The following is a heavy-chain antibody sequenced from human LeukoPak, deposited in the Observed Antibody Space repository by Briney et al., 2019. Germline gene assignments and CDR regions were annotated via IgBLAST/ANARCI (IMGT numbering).Heavy chain of an antibody. CDR2: ISYDGSNK. D-gene: IGHD3-22*01. CDR3: ATDLVRADYYDSSGYYPPLSC. J-gene: IGHJ4*02. Sequence: PGRSLRLSCAASGFTFSSYAMHWVRQAPGKGLEWVAVISYDGSNKYYADSVKGRFTISRDNSKNTLYLQMNSLRSEDTAVYYCATDLVRADYYDSSGYYPPLSCWGQGTLVTVSS. CDR1: GFTFSSYA. V-gene: IGHV3-30*04.